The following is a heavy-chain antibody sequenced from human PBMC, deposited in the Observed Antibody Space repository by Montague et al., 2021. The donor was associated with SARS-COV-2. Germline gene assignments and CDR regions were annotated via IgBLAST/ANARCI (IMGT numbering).Heavy chain of an antibody. Sequence: CAISGDSVSSNNAAWNWIRQSPSRGLEWLGRTCYRSEWYFDYAISLRGRITINPDTSKNQFSLQLDSVTLDDTAVYYCARYSYSGTNVGLNDAFDIWGQGTLVTVSS. D-gene: IGHD1-26*01. CDR1: GDSVSSNNAA. V-gene: IGHV6-1*01. CDR2: TCYRSEWYF. CDR3: ARYSYSGTNVGLNDAFDI. J-gene: IGHJ3*02.